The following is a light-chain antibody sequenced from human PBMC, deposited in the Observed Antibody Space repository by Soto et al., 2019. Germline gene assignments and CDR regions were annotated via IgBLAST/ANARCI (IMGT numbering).Light chain of an antibody. Sequence: IMMTQSPATLSVSPGEGATLSCRASQSVSSNLAWYQHKPGQAPRLPISGASTRATGIPARFSGSGSGTGFTLTISSLQSEDFAVYYCQQYNNWYTFGQGTRLEIK. CDR3: QQYNNWYT. CDR1: QSVSSN. CDR2: GAS. V-gene: IGKV3-15*01. J-gene: IGKJ2*01.